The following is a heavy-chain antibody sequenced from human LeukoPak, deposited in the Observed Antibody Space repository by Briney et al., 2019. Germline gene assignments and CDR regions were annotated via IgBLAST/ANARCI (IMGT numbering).Heavy chain of an antibody. D-gene: IGHD4-17*01. J-gene: IGHJ4*02. CDR3: AREVPSETTVTTLGCFDY. V-gene: IGHV4-59*01. CDR1: GGSISSYY. CDR2: IYYSGST. Sequence: SETLSLTCTVSGGSISSYYWSWIRQPPGKGLEWIGYIYYSGSTNYNPSLKSRVTISVDTSKNQFSLKLSSVTAADTAVYYCAREVPSETTVTTLGCFDYWGQGTLVTVSS.